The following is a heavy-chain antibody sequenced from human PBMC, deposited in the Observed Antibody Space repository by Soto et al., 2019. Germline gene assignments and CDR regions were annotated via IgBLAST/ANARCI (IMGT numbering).Heavy chain of an antibody. CDR1: GYTLTELS. V-gene: IGHV1-24*01. Sequence: GASVKVSCKVSGYTLTELSMHWVRQAPGKGLEWMGGFDPEDGETIYAQKFQGRVTMTEDTSTDTAYMELSSLRSEDTAVYYCATVPIVVVPAAPSGVPDDYSNNNYFDYWGQGTLVPVSS. J-gene: IGHJ4*02. CDR3: ATVPIVVVPAAPSGVPDDYSNNNYFDY. CDR2: FDPEDGET. D-gene: IGHD2-2*01.